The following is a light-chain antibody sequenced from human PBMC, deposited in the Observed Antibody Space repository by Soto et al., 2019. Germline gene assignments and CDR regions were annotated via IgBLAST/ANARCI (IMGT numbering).Light chain of an antibody. CDR1: SSDVGGYNY. CDR3: SSYTTSSTLVV. V-gene: IGLV2-14*01. J-gene: IGLJ2*01. Sequence: QAVVTQPASVSGSPGQSITISCTGTSSDVGGYNYVSWYQQNPGKAPKLMIYEVSHRPSGVSDRFSGSKSGNTASLTISGLQAEDEADYYCSSYTTSSTLVVFGGGTKLTVL. CDR2: EVS.